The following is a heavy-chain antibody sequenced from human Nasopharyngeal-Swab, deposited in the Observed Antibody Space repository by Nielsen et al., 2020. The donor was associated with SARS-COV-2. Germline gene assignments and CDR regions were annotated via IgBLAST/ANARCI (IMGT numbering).Heavy chain of an antibody. J-gene: IGHJ4*02. Sequence: WIRQPPGKGLEWVSYIRSSSSTIYYADSVKGRFTISRDNAKNSLYLQMNSLRAEDTAVYYCARDPPADFWSGYYLDYWGQGTPVTVSS. CDR3: ARDPPADFWSGYYLDY. D-gene: IGHD3-3*01. V-gene: IGHV3-48*04. CDR2: IRSSSSTI.